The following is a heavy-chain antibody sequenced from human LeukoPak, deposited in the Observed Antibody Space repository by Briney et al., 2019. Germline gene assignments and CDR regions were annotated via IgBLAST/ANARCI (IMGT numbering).Heavy chain of an antibody. CDR2: INSDGSST. D-gene: IGHD3-3*01. Sequence: GGSLRLSCAASGFTFSSYWMHWVRQAPGKGLVWVSRINSDGSSTSYADSVKGRFTISRDNAKNTLYLQMNSLRAEDTAVYYCARGSNYDFGPAQCPDYWGQGTLVTVSS. V-gene: IGHV3-74*01. CDR1: GFTFSSYW. CDR3: ARGSNYDFGPAQCPDY. J-gene: IGHJ4*02.